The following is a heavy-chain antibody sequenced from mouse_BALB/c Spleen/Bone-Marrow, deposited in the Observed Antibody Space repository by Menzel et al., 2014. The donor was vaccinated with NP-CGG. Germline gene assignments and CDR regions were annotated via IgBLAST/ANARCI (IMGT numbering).Heavy chain of an antibody. V-gene: IGHV6-6*01. CDR1: GLTFSDAW. CDR3: TSYYGYY. J-gene: IGHJ2*01. D-gene: IGHD1-2*01. CDR2: IRNKANNLAA. Sequence: EVKLMESGGGLVQPGGSMKLSCAASGLTFSDAWMDWVRQSPERGLEWVAEIRNKANNLAAYFSESVKGRFTISRDDSKSSVYLQMNILRPEDTGIYYCTSYYGYYWGQGTTLTVSS.